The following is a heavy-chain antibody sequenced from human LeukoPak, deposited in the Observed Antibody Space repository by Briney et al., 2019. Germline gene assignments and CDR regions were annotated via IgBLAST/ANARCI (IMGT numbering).Heavy chain of an antibody. J-gene: IGHJ6*03. CDR3: ARGRGVVPAAIRGYYYYMDV. CDR1: GGSFSGYY. D-gene: IGHD2-2*02. Sequence: SETLSLTCAVYGGSFSGYYWSWIRQPPGKGLEWIGEINHSGSTNYNPSLKSRVTISVDTSKNQFSLKLSSVTAADTAVYYCARGRGVVPAAIRGYYYYMDVWGKGTTVTVSS. CDR2: INHSGST. V-gene: IGHV4-34*01.